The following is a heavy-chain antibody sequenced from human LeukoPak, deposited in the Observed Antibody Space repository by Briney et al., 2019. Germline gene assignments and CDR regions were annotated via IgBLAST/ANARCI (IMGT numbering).Heavy chain of an antibody. CDR2: ISSSSYI. CDR3: ARDSSSASLFSYYFDY. CDR1: GFTFSSYS. D-gene: IGHD2-2*01. V-gene: IGHV3-21*01. Sequence: GGSLRLSCAASGFTFSSYSMNWVRQAPGKGLEWVSSISSSSYIYYADSVKGRFTISRDNAKNSLYLQMNSLRAEDTAVYYCARDSSSASLFSYYFDYWGQGTLVTVSS. J-gene: IGHJ4*02.